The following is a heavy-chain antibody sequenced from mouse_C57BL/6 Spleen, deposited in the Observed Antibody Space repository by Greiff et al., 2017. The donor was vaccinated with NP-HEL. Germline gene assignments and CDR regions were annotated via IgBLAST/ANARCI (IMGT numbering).Heavy chain of an antibody. J-gene: IGHJ1*03. V-gene: IGHV5-6*01. CDR3: ARDYGSSYGYFDV. CDR1: GFTFSSYG. Sequence: EVQLQESGGDLVKPGGSLKLSCAASGFTFSSYGMSWVRRTPDKRLEWVATISSGGSYTYYPDSVKGRFTISRDNAKNTLYLQMSSLKSEDTAMYYCARDYGSSYGYFDVWGTGTTVTVSS. CDR2: ISSGGSYT. D-gene: IGHD1-1*01.